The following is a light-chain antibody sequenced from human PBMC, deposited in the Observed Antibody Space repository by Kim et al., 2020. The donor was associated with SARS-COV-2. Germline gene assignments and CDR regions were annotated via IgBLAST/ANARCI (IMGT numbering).Light chain of an antibody. CDR2: FDS. CDR1: NIGSKS. Sequence: SYELTQPPSVSVAPGKTARITCGGNNIGSKSVHWYQQKPGQAPVVVIYFDSDRPSGIPERVSGSNSGNTATLTISRVEAGDEADYYCQVWDGSSDRVVFG. CDR3: QVWDGSSDRVV. V-gene: IGLV3-21*04. J-gene: IGLJ2*01.